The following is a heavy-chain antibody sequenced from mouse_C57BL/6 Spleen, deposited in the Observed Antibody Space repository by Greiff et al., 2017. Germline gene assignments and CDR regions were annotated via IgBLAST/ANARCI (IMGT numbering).Heavy chain of an antibody. Sequence: QVQLQQSGPGLVQPSQSLSITCTVSGFSLTSYGVHWVRQSPGTGLEWLGVIWSGGSTDSNAAFISRLSISKDNSKSQVFFKMNSLQADDTAIYYCARSSYYGSSYGYFDVWGTGTTVTVSS. CDR1: GFSLTSYG. V-gene: IGHV2-2*01. J-gene: IGHJ1*03. CDR3: ARSSYYGSSYGYFDV. CDR2: IWSGGST. D-gene: IGHD1-1*01.